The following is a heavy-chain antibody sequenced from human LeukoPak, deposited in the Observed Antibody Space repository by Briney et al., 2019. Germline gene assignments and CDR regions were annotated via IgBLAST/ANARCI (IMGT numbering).Heavy chain of an antibody. CDR2: IYYCGST. Sequence: SETLSLTCAVYGGSFSGYYWSWIRQPPGKGLEWIGSIYYCGSTYYNPSLKSRVTISVDTSKNQFSLKLSSVTAADTAVYYCASTVGTAMVNYWGQGTLVTVSS. D-gene: IGHD5-18*01. J-gene: IGHJ4*02. CDR1: GGSFSGYY. CDR3: ASTVGTAMVNY. V-gene: IGHV4-34*01.